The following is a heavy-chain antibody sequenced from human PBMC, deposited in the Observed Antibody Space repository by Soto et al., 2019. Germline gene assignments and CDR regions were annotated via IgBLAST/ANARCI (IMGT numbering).Heavy chain of an antibody. D-gene: IGHD3-16*01. CDR3: AKHPRVTAFPYYFDN. CDR2: ISGSGKSTYYP. Sequence: GGSLRLSCAASGFTFSDYAMTWVRQAPGKGLEWVSGISGSGKSTYYPYYPDSVKGRFTISRDNSNNILYLQMNSLSAEDTTVYYCAKHPRVTAFPYYFDNWGQGTLVTVSS. J-gene: IGHJ4*02. V-gene: IGHV3-23*01. CDR1: GFTFSDYA.